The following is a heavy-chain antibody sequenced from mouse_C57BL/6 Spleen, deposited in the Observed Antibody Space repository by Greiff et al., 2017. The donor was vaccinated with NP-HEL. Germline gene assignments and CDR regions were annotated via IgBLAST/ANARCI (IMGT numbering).Heavy chain of an antibody. Sequence: QVQLQQSGPELVKPGASVKISCKASGYAFSSSWMNWVKQRPGKGLEWIGRIYPGDGDTNYNGKFKGKATLTADKSSSTAYMQLSSLTSEDSAVYFCARSRSNYYYFDYWGQGTTLTVSS. V-gene: IGHV1-82*01. CDR2: IYPGDGDT. CDR3: ARSRSNYYYFDY. CDR1: GYAFSSSW. J-gene: IGHJ2*01. D-gene: IGHD2-5*01.